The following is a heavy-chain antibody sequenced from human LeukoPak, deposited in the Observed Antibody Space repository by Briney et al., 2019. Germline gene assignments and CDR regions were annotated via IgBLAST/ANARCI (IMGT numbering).Heavy chain of an antibody. CDR3: VRVETRGAFDI. D-gene: IGHD5-18*01. CDR2: MYHSGST. CDR1: GYSISSGYY. J-gene: IGHJ3*02. Sequence: SETLSLTCAVSGYSISSGYYWGWIRQPPGKGLEWIASMYHSGSTYYNPSLKSRVTISVDTSKNHFSLKLSSVTAADTAVYYCVRVETRGAFDIWGQGTMVTVSS. V-gene: IGHV4-38-2*01.